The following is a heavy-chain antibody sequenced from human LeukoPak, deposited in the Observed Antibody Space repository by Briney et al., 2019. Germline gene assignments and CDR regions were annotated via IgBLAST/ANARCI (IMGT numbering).Heavy chain of an antibody. CDR1: GFTFNSYA. CDR2: ISGSGGST. CDR3: AKGVPGSGWYSGFDAFDI. J-gene: IGHJ3*02. Sequence: PGGSLRLSCAASGFTFNSYAMSWVRQAPGKGLEWVSAISGSGGSTYYADSVKGRFSISRDNSKNTVFLQMNSLRVEDTALYYCAKGVPGSGWYSGFDAFDIWGQGTMVSVSS. D-gene: IGHD6-19*01. V-gene: IGHV3-23*01.